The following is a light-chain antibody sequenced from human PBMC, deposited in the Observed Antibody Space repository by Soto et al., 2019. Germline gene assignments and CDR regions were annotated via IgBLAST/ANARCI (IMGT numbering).Light chain of an antibody. CDR3: SSYTSSSTYV. CDR2: DVS. Sequence: QSVLTQPASVSGSPGQSITISCTGTSTDIGRYNYVSWYQQHPGKAPKLMIYDVSNRPSGVSNRFSGSKSGNTASLTISGLQAEDEAAYYCSSYTSSSTYVFGTGTKVTVL. J-gene: IGLJ1*01. V-gene: IGLV2-14*03. CDR1: STDIGRYNY.